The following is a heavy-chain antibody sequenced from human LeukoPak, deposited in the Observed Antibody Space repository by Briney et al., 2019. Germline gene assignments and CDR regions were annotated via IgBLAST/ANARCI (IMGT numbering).Heavy chain of an antibody. CDR2: IIVGSGAT. D-gene: IGHD4-17*01. V-gene: IGHV1-58*01. CDR3: AAELYGVYTDCCTFHL. CDR1: GFTFSTSA. Sequence: ASVKVSCKTSGFTFSTSAVQWVRQARGQRLEWIGWIIVGSGATNYAESLQGRFTITRDMSTNTAYMELSSLGSEDSAVYYCAAELYGVYTDCCTFHLWGQGTMVTVSS. J-gene: IGHJ3*01.